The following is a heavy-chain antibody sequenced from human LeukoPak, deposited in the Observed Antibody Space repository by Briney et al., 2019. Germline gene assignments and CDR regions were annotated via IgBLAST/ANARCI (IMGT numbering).Heavy chain of an antibody. CDR3: ARMDD. J-gene: IGHJ4*02. Sequence: QPGRSLRLSCAASGFTFSSYAMHWVRQAPGKGLEWVAVISYDGSNKYYADSVKGRFTISRDNSKNTLYLQMNSLRAEDTAVYYCARMDDWGQGTLVTVSS. V-gene: IGHV3-30-3*01. CDR1: GFTFSSYA. CDR2: ISYDGSNK.